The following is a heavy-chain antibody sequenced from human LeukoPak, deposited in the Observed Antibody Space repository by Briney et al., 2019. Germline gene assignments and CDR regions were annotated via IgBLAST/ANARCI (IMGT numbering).Heavy chain of an antibody. D-gene: IGHD6-13*01. CDR3: ARVYSSSWYWFDP. V-gene: IGHV4-59*01. J-gene: IGHJ5*02. Sequence: SETLSLTCTGSGGSISSYYWSWIRQPPGKGLEWIGYIYYSGSTNYNPSLKSRVTISVDTSKNQFSLKLSSVTAADTAVYYCARVYSSSWYWFDPWGQGTLVTVSS. CDR1: GGSISSYY. CDR2: IYYSGST.